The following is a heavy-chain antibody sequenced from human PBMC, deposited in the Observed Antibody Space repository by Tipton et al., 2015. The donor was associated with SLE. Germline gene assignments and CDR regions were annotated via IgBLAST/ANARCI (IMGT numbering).Heavy chain of an antibody. Sequence: TLSLTCTVSGGSISSGNYYWTWIRQHPGKGLEWIGYIYDTETTYYNPSLKSRVTISVDTSKNQFSLRLNSVTAADTAVYYCARDGPGGNWFDPWGQGTLVTVSS. CDR3: ARDGPGGNWFDP. J-gene: IGHJ5*02. CDR1: GGSISSGNYY. CDR2: IYDTETT. V-gene: IGHV4-31*03. D-gene: IGHD3-16*01.